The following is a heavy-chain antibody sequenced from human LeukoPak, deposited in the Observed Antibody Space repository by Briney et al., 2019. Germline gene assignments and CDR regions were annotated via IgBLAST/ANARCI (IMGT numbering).Heavy chain of an antibody. V-gene: IGHV3-9*01. CDR3: AKVGGILRAFDI. Sequence: GRSLRLSCAASGFTFDDYAMHWVRQAPGKGLEWVSGISWNSGSIGYADSVKGRFTISRDNAKNSLYLQMNSLRAEDTALYHCAKVGGILRAFDIWGQGTMVTVSS. J-gene: IGHJ3*02. CDR1: GFTFDDYA. D-gene: IGHD6-13*01. CDR2: ISWNSGSI.